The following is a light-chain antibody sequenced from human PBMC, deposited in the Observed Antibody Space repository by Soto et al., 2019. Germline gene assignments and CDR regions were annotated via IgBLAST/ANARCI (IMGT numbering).Light chain of an antibody. Sequence: VLTQSPATLSRSPVERATLSCRASQSIHTSLAWYQQKSGKHPRLVIYDSTLRANGVPDRFGGSRSGTEFTLTINSLEPEDCAVYYCQQRNVWPPITFGQGTRLEIK. J-gene: IGKJ5*01. CDR2: DST. CDR1: QSIHTS. V-gene: IGKV3-11*01. CDR3: QQRNVWPPIT.